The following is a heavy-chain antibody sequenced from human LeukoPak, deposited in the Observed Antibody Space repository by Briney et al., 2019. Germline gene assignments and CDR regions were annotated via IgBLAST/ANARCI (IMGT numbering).Heavy chain of an antibody. CDR2: IYYSGST. J-gene: IGHJ5*02. D-gene: IGHD3-22*01. CDR3: ARDLGYYYDSSGYSSWFDP. V-gene: IGHV4-39*07. Sequence: NPSETLSLTCTVSGGSISSSSYYWGWIRQPPGKGLEWIGSIYYSGSTYYNPSLKSRVTISVDTSKNQFSLKLSSVTAADTAVYYCARDLGYYYDSSGYSSWFDPWGQGTLVTVSS. CDR1: GGSISSSSYY.